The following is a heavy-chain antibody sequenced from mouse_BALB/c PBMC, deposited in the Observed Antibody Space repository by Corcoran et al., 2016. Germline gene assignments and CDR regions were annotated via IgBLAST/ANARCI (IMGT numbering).Heavy chain of an antibody. CDR3: AREPYAMDY. Sequence: QIQLVQSGPELKKPGETVKISCKTSGYTFTNYGMNWVKQAPGKGLKWMGWINTYTGEQTYADDFKGRFAFSLETSASTAYLQINNLKNEDTATYFCAREPYAMDYWGQGTSVTVSS. CDR2: INTYTGEQ. CDR1: GYTFTNYG. V-gene: IGHV9-3-1*01. J-gene: IGHJ4*01.